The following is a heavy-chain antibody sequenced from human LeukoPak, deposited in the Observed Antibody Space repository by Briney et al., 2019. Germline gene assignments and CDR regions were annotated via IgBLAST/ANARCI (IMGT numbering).Heavy chain of an antibody. V-gene: IGHV1-8*03. Sequence: GASVKVSCKASGYTFTSYDINWVRQATGQGLEWMGWMNPNSGDTGYAQKFQGRGTITRNTSISTAYMELSSLRSEDTAVYYCARGSQLEWFGELLWYFDYWGQGTLVTVSS. J-gene: IGHJ4*02. CDR2: MNPNSGDT. D-gene: IGHD3-10*01. CDR1: GYTFTSYD. CDR3: ARGSQLEWFGELLWYFDY.